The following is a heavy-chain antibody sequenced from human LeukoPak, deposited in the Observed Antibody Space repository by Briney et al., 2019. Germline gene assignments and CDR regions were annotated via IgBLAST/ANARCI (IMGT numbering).Heavy chain of an antibody. CDR2: ISSSSSYI. V-gene: IGHV3-21*01. D-gene: IGHD1-1*01. J-gene: IGHJ5*02. CDR1: GFTFSSYS. Sequence: PGGSLRLSCAASGFTFSSYSMNWVRQAPGKGLEWVSSISSSSSYIYYADSVKGRFTISRDNAKNSLYLQMNSLRAGDTAVYYCARVLSGTTDWFDPWGQGTLVTVSS. CDR3: ARVLSGTTDWFDP.